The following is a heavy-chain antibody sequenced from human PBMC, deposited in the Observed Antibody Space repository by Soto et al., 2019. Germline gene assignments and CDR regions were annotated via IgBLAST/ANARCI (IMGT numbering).Heavy chain of an antibody. J-gene: IGHJ4*02. Sequence: GGSLRLSCAASRFTFSNYSMNWARQAPGKGLEWVSSISSSSSHTYYADSVKGRFTISRDNAKSSLYLQMDSLRADDTAVYYCARAGNAAEFVYWGQGTLVTVSS. D-gene: IGHD6-13*01. CDR2: ISSSSSHT. V-gene: IGHV3-21*01. CDR1: RFTFSNYS. CDR3: ARAGNAAEFVY.